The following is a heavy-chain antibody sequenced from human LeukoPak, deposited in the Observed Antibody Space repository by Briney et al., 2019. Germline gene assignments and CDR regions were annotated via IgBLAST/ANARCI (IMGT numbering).Heavy chain of an antibody. CDR1: GCSISSYY. D-gene: IGHD2/OR15-2a*01. CDR2: IYYSGST. V-gene: IGHV4-59*01. Sequence: SETLSLTCTVSGCSISSYYWSWLRQPPGKGLEWIGYIYYSGSTNYNPSLKSRVTISVDTSKNQFSLKLSSVTAADTAVYYCARGAFDAAEYFQHWGQGTLVTVSS. CDR3: ARGAFDAAEYFQH. J-gene: IGHJ1*01.